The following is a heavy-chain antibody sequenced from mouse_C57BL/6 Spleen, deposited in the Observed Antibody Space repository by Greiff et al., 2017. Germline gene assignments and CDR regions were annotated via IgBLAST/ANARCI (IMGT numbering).Heavy chain of an antibody. J-gene: IGHJ3*01. V-gene: IGHV1-81*01. D-gene: IGHD2-1*01. CDR2: IYPRSGNT. Sequence: QVQLQQSGAELARPGASVKLSCKASGYTFTSYGISWVKQRTGQGLEWIGEIYPRSGNTYYNEKFKGKATLTADKSSSTAYMELRSLTSEDSAVYFCARETYGNYLWFAYWGQGTLVTVSA. CDR1: GYTFTSYG. CDR3: ARETYGNYLWFAY.